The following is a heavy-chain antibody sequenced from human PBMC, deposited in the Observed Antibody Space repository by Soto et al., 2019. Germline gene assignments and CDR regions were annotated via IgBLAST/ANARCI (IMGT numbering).Heavy chain of an antibody. Sequence: SETLSLTCTVSGGSISSGGYYWSWIRQHPGKGLEWIGYIYYSGSTYYNPSLKSRVTISVDTSKNQFSLKLSSVTAADTAVYYCASSYDSRRGYLYYFDYWGQGTLVTVSP. CDR3: ASSYDSRRGYLYYFDY. CDR2: IYYSGST. J-gene: IGHJ4*02. V-gene: IGHV4-31*03. CDR1: GGSISSGGYY. D-gene: IGHD3-22*01.